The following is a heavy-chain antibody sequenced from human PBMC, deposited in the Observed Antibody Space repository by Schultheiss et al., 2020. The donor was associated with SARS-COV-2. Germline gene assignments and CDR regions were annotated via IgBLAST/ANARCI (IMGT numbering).Heavy chain of an antibody. CDR2: IYYSGST. J-gene: IGHJ6*02. V-gene: IGHV4-34*01. CDR1: GGSFSGYY. Sequence: SETLSLTCAVYGGSFSGYYWSWIRQHPGKGLEWIGFIYYSGSTYYNPSLKSRVTISVDTSKNQFSLKLSSVTAADTAVYYCARAPSYYYYGMDVWGQGTTVTVSS. CDR3: ARAPSYYYYGMDV.